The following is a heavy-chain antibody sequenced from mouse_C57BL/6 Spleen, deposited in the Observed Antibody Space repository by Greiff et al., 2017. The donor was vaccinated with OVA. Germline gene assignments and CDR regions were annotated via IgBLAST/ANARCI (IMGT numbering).Heavy chain of an antibody. D-gene: IGHD1-1*01. CDR1: GYTFTSYW. CDR3: ARCPIITTVVATDWYFDV. Sequence: VQLQQSGAELAKPGASVKLSCKASGYTFTSYWMHWVKQRPGQGLEWIGYINPSSGYTKYNQKFKDKATLTADKSSSTAYMQLSSLTYEDSAVYDCARCPIITTVVATDWYFDVWGTGTTVTVSS. CDR2: INPSSGYT. J-gene: IGHJ1*03. V-gene: IGHV1-7*01.